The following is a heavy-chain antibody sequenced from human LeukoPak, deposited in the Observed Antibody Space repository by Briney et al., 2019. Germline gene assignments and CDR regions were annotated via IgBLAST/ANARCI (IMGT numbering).Heavy chain of an antibody. CDR1: GGSISRYY. V-gene: IGHV4-59*01. D-gene: IGHD3-22*01. CDR3: ARETPYYDSSGPIDY. CDR2: IYYSGST. Sequence: SETLSLTCTVSGGSISRYYWSWIREPPGKGLEWIGYIYYSGSTNYNPCLKSRVTISVDTSKNQFSLKLSSVTAADTAVYYCARETPYYDSSGPIDYWGQGTLVTVSS. J-gene: IGHJ4*02.